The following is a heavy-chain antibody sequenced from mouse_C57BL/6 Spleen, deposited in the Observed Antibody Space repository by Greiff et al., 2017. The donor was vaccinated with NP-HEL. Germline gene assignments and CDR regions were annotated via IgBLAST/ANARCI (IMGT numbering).Heavy chain of an antibody. CDR1: GYTFTSYG. D-gene: IGHD2-4*01. CDR3: ARRDDYDVGY. Sequence: VNVVESGAELARPGASVKLSCKASGYTFTSYGISWVKQRTGQGLEWIGEIYPRSGNTYYNEKFKGKATLTADKSSSTAYMELRSLTSEDSAVYFCARRDDYDVGYWGQGTTLTVSS. V-gene: IGHV1-81*01. J-gene: IGHJ2*01. CDR2: IYPRSGNT.